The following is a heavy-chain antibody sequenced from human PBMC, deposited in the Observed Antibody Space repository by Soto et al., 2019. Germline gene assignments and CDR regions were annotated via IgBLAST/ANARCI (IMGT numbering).Heavy chain of an antibody. J-gene: IGHJ4*02. CDR2: IYYSGST. CDR1: GGSISSSSYY. V-gene: IGHV4-39*01. D-gene: IGHD6-19*01. Sequence: QLQLQESGPGLVKPSETLSLTCTVSGGSISSSSYYWGWIRQPPGKGLEWIGSIYYSGSTYYNPSLKSRVTISVDTSKNQFSLKLSSVTAADTAVYYCAGFIAVAGTTFDYWGQGTLVTVSS. CDR3: AGFIAVAGTTFDY.